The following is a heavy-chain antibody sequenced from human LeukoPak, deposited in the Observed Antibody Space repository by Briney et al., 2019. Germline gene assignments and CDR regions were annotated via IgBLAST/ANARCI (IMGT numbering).Heavy chain of an antibody. D-gene: IGHD4-23*01. CDR2: IYYSGST. V-gene: IGHV4-59*12. J-gene: IGHJ4*02. Sequence: SETLSLTCTVSGGSISSYYWSWIRQPPGKGLEWIGSIYYSGSTYYNPSLKSRVTISVDTSKNQFSLKLSSVTAADTAVYYCARYGGNSGFDYWGQGTLVTVSS. CDR3: ARYGGNSGFDY. CDR1: GGSISSYY.